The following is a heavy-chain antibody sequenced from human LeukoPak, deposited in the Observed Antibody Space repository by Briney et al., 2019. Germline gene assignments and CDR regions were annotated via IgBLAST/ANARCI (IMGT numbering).Heavy chain of an antibody. J-gene: IGHJ4*02. D-gene: IGHD3/OR15-3a*01. CDR1: GGSFSGYY. V-gene: IGHV4-34*01. Sequence: SETLSLTCVVYGGSFSGYYWSWIRQPPGKGLEWIGEINHSGTTNYNPSLKSRVTISVDTSENQFSLKLTSVTAADTAVYYCARGGLANYFDYWGQGTLVTVSS. CDR2: INHSGTT. CDR3: ARGGLANYFDY.